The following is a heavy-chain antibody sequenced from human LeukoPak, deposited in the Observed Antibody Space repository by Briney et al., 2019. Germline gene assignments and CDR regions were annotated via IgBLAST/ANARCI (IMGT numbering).Heavy chain of an antibody. J-gene: IGHJ4*02. Sequence: GGSLRLSCAASGFTFSSYSMNWVRQVPGKGLEWVSAIGGGGGHIYYADSVKDRFTISRDNSKNTLYLQMNSLRAEDTAVYYCAKEGSGWYGYDYWGQGTLVTVSS. CDR2: IGGGGGHI. V-gene: IGHV3-23*01. CDR1: GFTFSSYS. D-gene: IGHD6-19*01. CDR3: AKEGSGWYGYDY.